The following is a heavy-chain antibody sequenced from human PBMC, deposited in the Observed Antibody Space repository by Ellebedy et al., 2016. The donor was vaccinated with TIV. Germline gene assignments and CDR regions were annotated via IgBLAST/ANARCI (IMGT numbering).Heavy chain of an antibody. Sequence: GESLKISXAASGFTVTTYGMHWVRQAPGKGLEWVAVITHDGSQKYYADSVKGRFTISRDNSKNTLDLQMDSLRAEDTAVYYCAAYFGTAPPYYWGQGTLVTVS. V-gene: IGHV3-30*03. CDR1: GFTVTTYG. D-gene: IGHD2-21*01. J-gene: IGHJ4*02. CDR2: ITHDGSQK. CDR3: AAYFGTAPPYY.